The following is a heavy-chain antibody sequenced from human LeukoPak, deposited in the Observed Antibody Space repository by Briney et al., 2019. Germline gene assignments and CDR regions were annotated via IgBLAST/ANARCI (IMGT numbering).Heavy chain of an antibody. D-gene: IGHD4-17*01. Sequence: GGSLRLSCAASGFTFSSYGMHWVRQAPGKGLEWVAVIWYDGSNKYYADSVKGRFTISRDNSKNTLYLQMNSLRAEDTAVYYCASSGYGDYALDYWGQGTLVTVSS. CDR3: ASSGYGDYALDY. CDR1: GFTFSSYG. CDR2: IWYDGSNK. V-gene: IGHV3-33*01. J-gene: IGHJ4*02.